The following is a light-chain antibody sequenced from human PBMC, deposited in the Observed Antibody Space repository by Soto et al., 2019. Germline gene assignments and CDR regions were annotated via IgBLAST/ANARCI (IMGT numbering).Light chain of an antibody. V-gene: IGKV4-1*01. CDR2: WAA. CDR3: QQCSRPPWT. CDR1: QSLLLTSSNEHC. J-gene: IGKJ1*01. Sequence: DIVMTQSPDSLAVSLGERATINCKSSQSLLLTSSNEHCLAWYQQRPGQPPRLLIYWAATRQSGVPDRFSGSGSGTDFTLTISSLQAEDVAVYSCQQCSRPPWTFGQGTKVEIK.